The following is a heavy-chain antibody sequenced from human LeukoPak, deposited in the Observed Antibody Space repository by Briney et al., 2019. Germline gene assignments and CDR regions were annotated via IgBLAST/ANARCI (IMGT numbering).Heavy chain of an antibody. CDR1: GGSISSYY. CDR3: ARARLDSSGRFDY. D-gene: IGHD3-22*01. Sequence: SETLSLTCTVSGGSISSYYWSWIRQSPGKGLEWIGYIYYGGSTDYNPSLKSRVTISKDTSKTQFSLRLSSVTAADTAVYYCARARLDSSGRFDYWAREPWSPSPQ. V-gene: IGHV4-59*01. CDR2: IYYGGST. J-gene: IGHJ4*02.